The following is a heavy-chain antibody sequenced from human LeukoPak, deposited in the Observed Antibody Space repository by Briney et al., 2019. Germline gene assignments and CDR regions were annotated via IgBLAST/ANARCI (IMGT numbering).Heavy chain of an antibody. CDR2: IYYSGST. V-gene: IGHV4-39*01. CDR1: GGSISSSSYY. D-gene: IGHD1-26*01. Sequence: SETLSLTCTVSGGSISSSSYYWGWIRQPPGKGLEWIGSIYYSGSTYYNPSLKSRVTISVDTSKKQFSLKLSSVTAADTAVYYCARHLLVGATQDPPFDYWGQGTLVTVSS. CDR3: ARHLLVGATQDPPFDY. J-gene: IGHJ4*02.